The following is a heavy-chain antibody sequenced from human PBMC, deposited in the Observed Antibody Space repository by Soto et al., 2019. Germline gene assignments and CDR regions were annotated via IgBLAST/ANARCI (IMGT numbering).Heavy chain of an antibody. D-gene: IGHD6-6*01. CDR3: ARGSREYSSSYYFDY. CDR1: GGTFSSYA. Sequence: SVKVSCKASGGTFSSYAISWARQAPGQGLEWMGGIIPIFGTANYAQKFQGRVTITADESTSAAYMELSSLRSEDTAVYYCARGSREYSSSYYFDYWGQGTLVTVSS. J-gene: IGHJ4*02. V-gene: IGHV1-69*13. CDR2: IIPIFGTA.